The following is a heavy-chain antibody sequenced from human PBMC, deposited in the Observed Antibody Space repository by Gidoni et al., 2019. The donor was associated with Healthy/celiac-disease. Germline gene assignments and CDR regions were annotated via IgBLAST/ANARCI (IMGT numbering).Heavy chain of an antibody. CDR1: GFTFNSYW. V-gene: IGHV3-74*01. CDR2: INRDGSST. D-gene: IGHD2-2*01. Sequence: EVQLVESGGGLVQPGGSLRLSCAAPGFTFNSYWLHWVRQAPGKGLVWVSRINRDGSSTTYADSVKGRFSISRDNAKNTLYLQMNSLRAEDTAVYYCARVYCTINSCYGNYYMDVWGKGTTVTVSS. CDR3: ARVYCTINSCYGNYYMDV. J-gene: IGHJ6*03.